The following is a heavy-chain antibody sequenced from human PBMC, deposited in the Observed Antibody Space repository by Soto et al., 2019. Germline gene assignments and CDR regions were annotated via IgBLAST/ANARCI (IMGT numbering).Heavy chain of an antibody. J-gene: IGHJ4*02. CDR3: AHRLGGYTWNDGYLDY. CDR2: IYWDDDK. V-gene: IGHV2-5*02. CDR1: GFALTSRPVG. D-gene: IGHD1-20*01. Sequence: ESGPTLVNPTHTLTLTCSFSGFALTSRPVGVGWIRQPPGKALEWLAVIYWDDDKRYNPSLRSRLTITKDTSRNQVVLTVTNMDPVDTATYFCAHRLGGYTWNDGYLDYWGQGVLVTVSS.